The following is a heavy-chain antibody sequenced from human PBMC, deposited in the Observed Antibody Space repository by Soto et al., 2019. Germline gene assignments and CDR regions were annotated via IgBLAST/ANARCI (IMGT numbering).Heavy chain of an antibody. CDR1: GGSISSGDYY. D-gene: IGHD6-13*01. V-gene: IGHV4-30-4*01. J-gene: IGHJ6*02. Sequence: TLSLTCTVSGGSISSGDYYWSWIRQPPGKGLEWIGYIYYSGSTYYNPSLKSRVTISVDTSKNQFSLKLSSVTAADTAVYYCASSSWYVYYYGMDVWGQGTTVTVSS. CDR2: IYYSGST. CDR3: ASSSWYVYYYGMDV.